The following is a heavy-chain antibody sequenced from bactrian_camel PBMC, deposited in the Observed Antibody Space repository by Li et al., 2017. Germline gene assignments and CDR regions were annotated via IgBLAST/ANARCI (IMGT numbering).Heavy chain of an antibody. Sequence: HVQLVESGGGSVQAGGSLRLSCAASGFRVNSYCIGWFRQAPGQAPGKQREGVAIIDTDDSTTYADSVKGRFSISKDDSQNTLVLQMNILRPEDTAKYTCVFGRISFGGSCTFDHWGQGTQVTVS. J-gene: IGHJ4*01. CDR3: VFGRISFGGSCTFDH. CDR1: GFRVNSYC. V-gene: IGHV3S63*01. D-gene: IGHD2*01. CDR2: IDTDDST.